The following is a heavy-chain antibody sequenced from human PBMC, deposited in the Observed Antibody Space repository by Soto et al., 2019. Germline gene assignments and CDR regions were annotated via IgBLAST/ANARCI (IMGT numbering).Heavy chain of an antibody. CDR3: ARGGGEDYDFWSGYRPHYYGMDV. CDR1: GGSISSYY. J-gene: IGHJ6*02. V-gene: IGHV4-59*01. Sequence: LSLTCTVSGGSISSYYWSWIRQPPGKGLEWIGYIYYSGSTNYNPSLKSRVTISVDTSKNQFSLKLSSVTAADTAVYYCARGGGEDYDFWSGYRPHYYGMDVWGQGTTVTVSS. D-gene: IGHD3-3*01. CDR2: IYYSGST.